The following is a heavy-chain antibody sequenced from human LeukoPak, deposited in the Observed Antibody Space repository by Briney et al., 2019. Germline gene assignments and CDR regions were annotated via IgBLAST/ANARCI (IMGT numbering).Heavy chain of an antibody. V-gene: IGHV1-18*04. D-gene: IGHD3-10*01. CDR2: ISAYNGNT. CDR1: GYTFTSYG. J-gene: IGHJ4*02. Sequence: ASVKVSCKASGYTFTSYGISWVRQAPGQGLEWMGWISAYNGNTNYAQKLQGRVTMTTDTSTSTAYMELRSLRSDDTAVYYCARDLGLLWFGEPFDYWGQGTLVTVSS. CDR3: ARDLGLLWFGEPFDY.